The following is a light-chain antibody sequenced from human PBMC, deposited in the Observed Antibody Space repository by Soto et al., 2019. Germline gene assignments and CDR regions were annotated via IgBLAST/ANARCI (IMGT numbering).Light chain of an antibody. V-gene: IGKV3-15*01. J-gene: IGKJ5*01. CDR1: QSVSRN. Sequence: EIVMNDSQDILSVSPGERANLSCRASQSVSRNLAWYQQKPGQAPRLLIYGASTRATGIPARFSGSGSGTEFTFTISSLQSEDFAVYYCQQYNNWPPITFGQGTRLEIK. CDR3: QQYNNWPPIT. CDR2: GAS.